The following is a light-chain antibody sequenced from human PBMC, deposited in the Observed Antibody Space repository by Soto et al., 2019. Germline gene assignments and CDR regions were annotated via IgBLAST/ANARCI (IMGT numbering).Light chain of an antibody. CDR2: LGS. CDR1: HSHLYSNAYNY. Sequence: EIVMSQSPLSLSVTPGEPASFSCRSSHSHLYSNAYNYLDWYLQKPGQSPQLLIYLGSHRASGVPDRFSGSGSGTNFTLKISRVEAEDVGVYYCMQGLENLTFGQGTRLEI. J-gene: IGKJ5*01. CDR3: MQGLENLT. V-gene: IGKV2-28*01.